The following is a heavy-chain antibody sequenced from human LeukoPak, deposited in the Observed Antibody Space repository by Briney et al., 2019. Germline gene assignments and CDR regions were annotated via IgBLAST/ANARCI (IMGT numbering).Heavy chain of an antibody. J-gene: IGHJ4*02. V-gene: IGHV1-69*01. CDR2: IIPIFGTA. CDR1: GGTFSSYA. Sequence: SVKVSCKASGGTFSSYAISWVRQAPGQGLEWMGGIIPIFGTANYAQKFQGRVTITADESTSTAYMELSSLRSEDTAVYYCARGGPYDYIWGSYRFLSDWGQGTLVTVSS. D-gene: IGHD3-16*02. CDR3: ARGGPYDYIWGSYRFLSD.